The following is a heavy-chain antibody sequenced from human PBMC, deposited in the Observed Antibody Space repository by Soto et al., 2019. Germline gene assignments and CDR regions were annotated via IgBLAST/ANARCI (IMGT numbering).Heavy chain of an antibody. CDR2: INSDGSST. CDR1: GFAFSSYW. V-gene: IGHV3-74*01. J-gene: IGHJ4*02. Sequence: PGGSLRLSCAASGFAFSSYWMHWVRQAPGKGLVWVSRINSDGSSTSYADSVKGRFTISRDNAKNTLYLQMNSLRAEDTAVYYCARVRPYSSGPMFDYWGQGTLVTVSS. D-gene: IGHD6-19*01. CDR3: ARVRPYSSGPMFDY.